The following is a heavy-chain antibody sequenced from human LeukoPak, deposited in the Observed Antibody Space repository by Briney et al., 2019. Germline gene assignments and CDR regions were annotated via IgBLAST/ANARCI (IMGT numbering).Heavy chain of an antibody. Sequence: GGSLRLSCAASGFTFSSYWMSWVRQAPGKGLEWVANIMQDGSEKYYVDSVKGRFTISRDNAKNSLYLQMNSLRAEDTAVYYCASSTRTYYDILTGPLYYHGMDVWGQGTTVTVSS. V-gene: IGHV3-7*01. CDR1: GFTFSSYW. D-gene: IGHD3-9*01. CDR2: IMQDGSEK. J-gene: IGHJ6*02. CDR3: ASSTRTYYDILTGPLYYHGMDV.